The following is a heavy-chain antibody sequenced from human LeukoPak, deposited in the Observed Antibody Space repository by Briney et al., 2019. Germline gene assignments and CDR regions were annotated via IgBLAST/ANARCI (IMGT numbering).Heavy chain of an antibody. CDR3: ARGTNTRDGYNPFDY. V-gene: IGHV1-69*04. CDR1: GGTFSSYA. D-gene: IGHD5-24*01. Sequence: GASVKVSCKASGGTFSSYAISWVRQAPGQGLEWMGRIIPILGIADYAQKFQGRVTITADKSTSTAYMELSSLRSEDTAVYYCARGTNTRDGYNPFDYWGQGTLVTVSS. J-gene: IGHJ4*02. CDR2: IIPILGIA.